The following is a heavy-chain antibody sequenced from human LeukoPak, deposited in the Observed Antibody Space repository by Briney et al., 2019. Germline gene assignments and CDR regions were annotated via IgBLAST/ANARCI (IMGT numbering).Heavy chain of an antibody. J-gene: IGHJ4*02. CDR3: ASIAVAGTSPLW. D-gene: IGHD6-19*01. CDR2: ISGSGGST. Sequence: GGSLRLSCAASGFTFSSYAMSWVRQAPGKGLEWVSAISGSGGSTYYADSVKGRSTISRDNSKNTLYLQMNSLRAEDTAVYYCASIAVAGTSPLWWGQGTLVTVSS. V-gene: IGHV3-23*01. CDR1: GFTFSSYA.